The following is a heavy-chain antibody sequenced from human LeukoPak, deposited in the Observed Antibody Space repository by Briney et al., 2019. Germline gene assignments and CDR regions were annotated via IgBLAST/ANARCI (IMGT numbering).Heavy chain of an antibody. CDR3: AREIGILDSYYFDY. V-gene: IGHV3-30-3*01. D-gene: IGHD1-1*01. CDR1: GFTFSSYA. Sequence: GRSLRLSCAASGFTFSSYAMHWVRQAPGKGLEWVAVISYDGSNKYYADSVKGRFTISRDNSKNTLYLQMNSLRAEDTAVYYCAREIGILDSYYFDYWGQGTLVIVSS. J-gene: IGHJ4*02. CDR2: ISYDGSNK.